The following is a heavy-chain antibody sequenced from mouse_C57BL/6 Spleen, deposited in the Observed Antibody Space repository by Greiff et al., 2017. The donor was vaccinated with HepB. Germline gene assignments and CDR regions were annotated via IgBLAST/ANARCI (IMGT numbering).Heavy chain of an antibody. Sequence: VQLQQSGAELVMPGASVKLSCKASGYTFTSYWMHWVKQRPGQGLEWIGEIDPSDSYTNYNQKFKGKSTLTVDKSSSTAYMQLSSLTSEDSAVYYCARVYYGSSHSDYWGQGTTLTVSS. D-gene: IGHD1-1*01. CDR1: GYTFTSYW. CDR2: IDPSDSYT. V-gene: IGHV1-69*01. J-gene: IGHJ2*01. CDR3: ARVYYGSSHSDY.